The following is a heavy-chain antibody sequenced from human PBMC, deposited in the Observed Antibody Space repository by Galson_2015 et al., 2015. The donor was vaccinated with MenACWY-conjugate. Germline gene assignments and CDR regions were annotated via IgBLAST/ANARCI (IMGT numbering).Heavy chain of an antibody. Sequence: SLRLSCAASGFTFSSYSMNWVRQAPGKGLERLSYISSSSSTIYYADSVKGRFTISRDNAKNSLYLQMNSLRAEDTAVYYCARDQDYDNYWGQGTLVTVSS. D-gene: IGHD3-16*01. CDR1: GFTFSSYS. V-gene: IGHV3-48*04. J-gene: IGHJ4*02. CDR3: ARDQDYDNY. CDR2: ISSSSSTI.